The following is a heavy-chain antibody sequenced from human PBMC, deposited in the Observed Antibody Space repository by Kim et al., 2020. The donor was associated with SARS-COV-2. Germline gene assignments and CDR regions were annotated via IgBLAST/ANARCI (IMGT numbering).Heavy chain of an antibody. CDR1: GGTFSSYA. V-gene: IGHV1-69*13. J-gene: IGHJ6*02. CDR3: ARDPAARTYYYYGMDV. D-gene: IGHD6-13*01. Sequence: SVKVSCKASGGTFSSYAISWVRQAPGQGLEWMGGIIPIFGTANYAQKFQGRVTITADESTSTAHMELSSLRSEDTAVYYCARDPAARTYYYYGMDVWGQGTTVTVSS. CDR2: IIPIFGTA.